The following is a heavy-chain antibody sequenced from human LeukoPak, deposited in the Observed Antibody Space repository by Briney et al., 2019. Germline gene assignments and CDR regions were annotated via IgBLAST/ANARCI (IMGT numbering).Heavy chain of an antibody. CDR3: ARLGSGSGWSDYYYYGMDV. V-gene: IGHV4-4*09. J-gene: IGHJ6*02. CDR2: MHNSGST. CDR1: GGSSKSISNYY. D-gene: IGHD6-19*01. Sequence: PSETLSLTCTVSGGSSKSISNYYWSWIRQPPGKGLEWIGYMHNSGSTNYNPSLKSRVTISVDTSKNQFSLKLSSVTAADTAVYYCARLGSGSGWSDYYYYGMDVWGQGTTVTVSS.